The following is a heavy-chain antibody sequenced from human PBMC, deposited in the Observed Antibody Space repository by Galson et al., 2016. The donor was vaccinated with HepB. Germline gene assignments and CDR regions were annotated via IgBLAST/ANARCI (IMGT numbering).Heavy chain of an antibody. CDR1: GFTFSTSA. V-gene: IGHV3-23*01. D-gene: IGHD3-3*01. Sequence: SLRLSCAASGFTFSTSAMSWVRQAPGQGLEWVSAISSTSHSTYYADSVKGRFTISRDNAKNTLFLQMDSLKIDDTAVYYCAKGWSGPDSWGQGTLVTVPS. J-gene: IGHJ4*02. CDR2: ISSTSHST. CDR3: AKGWSGPDS.